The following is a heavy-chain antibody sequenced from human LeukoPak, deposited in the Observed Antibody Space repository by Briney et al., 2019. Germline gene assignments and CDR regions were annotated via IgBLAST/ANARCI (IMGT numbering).Heavy chain of an antibody. CDR1: GFTFTNYG. Sequence: GGSLRLSCAASGFTFTNYGMHWVRQAPGKGLEWVAFIPYDGSNTYYADSVKGRFTISRDNSKNTLYLQMESLRTEDKGVYFSVKEHTYFDNSGSYYFDSWGQGTLVTVSS. CDR3: VKEHTYFDNSGSYYFDS. V-gene: IGHV3-30*02. CDR2: IPYDGSNT. J-gene: IGHJ4*02. D-gene: IGHD3-22*01.